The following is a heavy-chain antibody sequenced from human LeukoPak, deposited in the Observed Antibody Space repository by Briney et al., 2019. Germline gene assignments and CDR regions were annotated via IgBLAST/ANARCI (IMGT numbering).Heavy chain of an antibody. D-gene: IGHD3-22*01. CDR1: GGSISSYY. CDR2: IYTSGST. Sequence: PSETASLTCTVSGGSISSYYWSWFRQPAGKGLEWIGRIYTSGSTNYNPSLKSRVTMSVDTSKNQFSLKLSSVTAADTAVYYCARDLAAAVVTPNYYYYYYMDVWGKGTTVTISS. J-gene: IGHJ6*03. V-gene: IGHV4-4*07. CDR3: ARDLAAAVVTPNYYYYYYMDV.